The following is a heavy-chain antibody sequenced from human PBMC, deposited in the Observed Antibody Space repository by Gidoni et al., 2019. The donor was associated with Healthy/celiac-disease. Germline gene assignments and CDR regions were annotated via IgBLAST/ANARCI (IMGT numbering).Heavy chain of an antibody. CDR2: ISSSGSTI. V-gene: IGHV3-48*03. CDR1: GFTFSSYE. Sequence: EVQLVESGGGLVQPGGSLSLSCAVSGFTFSSYEMNWVRQAQGKGLEWVSYISSSGSTIYYADSVKGRFTISRDNAKNSLYLQMNSLRAEDTAVYYCAREMGELLLYAFDIWGQGTMVTVSS. CDR3: AREMGELLLYAFDI. D-gene: IGHD1-26*01. J-gene: IGHJ3*02.